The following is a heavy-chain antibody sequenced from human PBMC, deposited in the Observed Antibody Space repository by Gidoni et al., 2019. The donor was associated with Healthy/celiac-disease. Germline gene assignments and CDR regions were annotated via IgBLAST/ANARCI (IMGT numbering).Heavy chain of an antibody. CDR3: AREGMATTPFDY. V-gene: IGHV1-69*08. Sequence: QVQLVQSGAEVKKPGSSVKVSCKASGGTFSSYTISWVRQAPGQGLEWMGRIIPILGIANYAQKFQGRVTITADKSTSTAYMELSSLRSEDTAVYYCAREGMATTPFDYWGQGTLVTVSS. CDR2: IIPILGIA. CDR1: GGTFSSYT. D-gene: IGHD5-12*01. J-gene: IGHJ4*02.